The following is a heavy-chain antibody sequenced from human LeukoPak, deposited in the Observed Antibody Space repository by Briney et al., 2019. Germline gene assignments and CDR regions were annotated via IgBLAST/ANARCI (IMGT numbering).Heavy chain of an antibody. J-gene: IGHJ4*02. CDR1: GFTFSSYG. CDR3: AKDYSSGWYEPFDY. CDR2: IRYDGSNK. Sequence: PGGSLRLSCAASGFTFSSYGMHWVRQAPGKGLEWAAFIRYDGSNKYYADSVKGRFTISRDNSKNTLYLQMNSLRAEDTAVYYCAKDYSSGWYEPFDYWGQGTLVTVSS. V-gene: IGHV3-30*02. D-gene: IGHD6-19*01.